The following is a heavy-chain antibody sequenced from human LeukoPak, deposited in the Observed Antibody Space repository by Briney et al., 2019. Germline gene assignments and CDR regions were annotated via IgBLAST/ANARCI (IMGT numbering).Heavy chain of an antibody. CDR1: GYTLTSYG. CDR3: ALTASGNAFDI. J-gene: IGHJ3*02. Sequence: ASVKVSCKASGYTLTSYGISWVRQAPGQGLEWMGWISAYNGNTNYAHKLQGRVTVTTDTSTSTAYMELRSLRSDDTAVYYCALTASGNAFDIWGQGTMVTVSS. CDR2: ISAYNGNT. V-gene: IGHV1-18*01. D-gene: IGHD6-25*01.